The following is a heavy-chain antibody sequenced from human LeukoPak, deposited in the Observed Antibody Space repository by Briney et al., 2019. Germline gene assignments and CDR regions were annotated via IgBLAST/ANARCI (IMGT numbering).Heavy chain of an antibody. Sequence: GRSLRLSCAASGFTFSSYAMHWVRQAPGKGLEWVAVISYDGGNKYYADSVKGRFTISRDNSKNTLYLQMNSLRAEDTAVYYCARDLVNWGYSFYYYGMDVWGQGTTVTVSS. V-gene: IGHV3-30-3*01. J-gene: IGHJ6*02. CDR1: GFTFSSYA. D-gene: IGHD5-18*01. CDR2: ISYDGGNK. CDR3: ARDLVNWGYSFYYYGMDV.